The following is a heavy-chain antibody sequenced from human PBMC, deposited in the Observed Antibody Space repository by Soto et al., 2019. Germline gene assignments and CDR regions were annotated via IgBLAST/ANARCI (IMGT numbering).Heavy chain of an antibody. J-gene: IGHJ4*02. CDR1: GFTFSSYW. Sequence: PGGSLRLSCAASGFTFSSYWMTWVRQAPGKGLEWVATINKDGSEKYYVDSVKGRFTISRDNVKNSLYLQMNSLRAEDTAVYYFARDLGYCSGGARYCVIDSWGQENLLTVSS. D-gene: IGHD2-15*01. CDR2: INKDGSEK. V-gene: IGHV3-7*01. CDR3: ARDLGYCSGGARYCVIDS.